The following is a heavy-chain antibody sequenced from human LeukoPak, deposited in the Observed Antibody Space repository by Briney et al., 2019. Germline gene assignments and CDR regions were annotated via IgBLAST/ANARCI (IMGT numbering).Heavy chain of an antibody. D-gene: IGHD3-22*01. V-gene: IGHV3-72*01. CDR1: GFTFSDHY. CDR2: TRNKANSYTT. CDR3: ARAHFGDSSGSIDY. Sequence: GGSLRLSCAASGFTFSDHYMDWVRQAPGKGLEWVGRTRNKANSYTTEYAASVKGRFTISRDDSKNSLYLQMNSLKTEDTAVYYCARAHFGDSSGSIDYWGQGTLVTVSS. J-gene: IGHJ4*02.